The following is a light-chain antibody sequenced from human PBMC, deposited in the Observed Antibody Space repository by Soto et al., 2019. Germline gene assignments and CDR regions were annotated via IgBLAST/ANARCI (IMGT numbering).Light chain of an antibody. J-gene: IGKJ1*01. CDR2: GAS. CDR1: QSVSSN. CDR3: QQYNSHSRT. Sequence: EIVMTQSPATLSVSPGERATLSCRASQSVSSNLAWYQQKPGQAPRLLIYGASRRASGVPARFSGSGSGTDFTLTISTLQPDDSATYYCQQYNSHSRTFGQGTKVDIK. V-gene: IGKV3D-15*01.